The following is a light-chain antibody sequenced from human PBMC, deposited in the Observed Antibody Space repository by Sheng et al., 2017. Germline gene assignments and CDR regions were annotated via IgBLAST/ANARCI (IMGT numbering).Light chain of an antibody. V-gene: IGKV1-33*01. CDR2: DAS. Sequence: DIQMTQSPSSLSASVGDRVTITCQASQDISNYLNWYQQKPGKAPKLLIYDASNLETGVPSRFSGSGSGTDFTFTISSLQPEDIATYYCQQYDNLLITFGP. J-gene: IGKJ3*01. CDR1: QDISNY. CDR3: QQYDNLLIT.